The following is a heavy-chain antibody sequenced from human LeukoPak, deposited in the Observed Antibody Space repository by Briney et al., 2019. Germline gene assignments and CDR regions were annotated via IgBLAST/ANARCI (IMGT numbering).Heavy chain of an antibody. CDR3: ARDPSNSGYDYLYYFDY. CDR1: GYTFTGYY. Sequence: ASVKVSCKASGYTFTGYYMHWVRQVPGQGLEWMGWINPDNGGTNYAQKFQGRVTMTRDMSISTAYMELSRLRSDDTAVYYCARDPSNSGYDYLYYFDYWGQGTLVTVSS. V-gene: IGHV1-2*02. J-gene: IGHJ4*02. D-gene: IGHD5-12*01. CDR2: INPDNGGT.